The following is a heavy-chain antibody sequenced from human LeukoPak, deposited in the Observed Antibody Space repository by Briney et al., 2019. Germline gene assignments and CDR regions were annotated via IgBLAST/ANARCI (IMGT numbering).Heavy chain of an antibody. D-gene: IGHD6-13*01. J-gene: IGHJ4*02. CDR3: ARRSAAVDY. CDR2: ISYDGSHR. CDR1: GYSFTTYW. Sequence: GESLKISCKGSGYSFTTYWIGWVRQAPGKGLEWVAVISYDGSHRYYADSVKGRFTISRDNSKNTVYLQMNSLRAEDTAVYSCARRSAAVDYWGQGTLVTVSS. V-gene: IGHV3-30*19.